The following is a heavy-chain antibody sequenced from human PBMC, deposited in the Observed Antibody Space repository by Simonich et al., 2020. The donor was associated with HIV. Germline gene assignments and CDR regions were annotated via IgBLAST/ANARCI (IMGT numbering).Heavy chain of an antibody. CDR3: ARPAGEILEWLLSPPPDY. J-gene: IGHJ4*02. CDR2: INPNSGGT. Sequence: QVQLVQSGAEVKKPGASVKVSCKASGYTFTDWNIHWVQQAPGQGLGGMGPINPNSGGTDYPQKFQGRVTMTRDTSINTAYMVVSKLRSDDTAVYYCARPAGEILEWLLSPPPDYWGQGTLVTVSS. V-gene: IGHV1-2*06. CDR1: GYTFTDWN. D-gene: IGHD3-3*01.